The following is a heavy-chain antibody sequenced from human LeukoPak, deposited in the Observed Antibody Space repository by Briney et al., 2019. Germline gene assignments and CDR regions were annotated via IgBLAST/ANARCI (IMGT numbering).Heavy chain of an antibody. CDR3: AKSRHILTKLDCFDY. CDR2: TSYDGSNK. V-gene: IGHV3-30*18. CDR1: GFTFSSYA. Sequence: GGSLRLSCAASGFTFSSYAMHWVRQAPGKGLEWLTVTSYDGSNKYYAESVKGRFTISRDNSKNTVYLQLNSLRAEDTAVYYCAKSRHILTKLDCFDYWGQGTLVTVSS. J-gene: IGHJ4*02. D-gene: IGHD3-9*01.